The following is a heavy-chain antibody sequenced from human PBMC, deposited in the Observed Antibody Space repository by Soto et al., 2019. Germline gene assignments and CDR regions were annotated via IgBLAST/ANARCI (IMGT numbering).Heavy chain of an antibody. CDR2: ISYSGST. Sequence: LSLTCTVSGGSIGVYYWSWIRQPPGKGLQWIGYISYSGSTNYNPSLKSRVTISVDTSKNQFSLKPSSATAADTAVYYCARGSSSSWYVYWGQGTLVTVSS. V-gene: IGHV4-59*01. D-gene: IGHD6-13*01. CDR3: ARGSSSSWYVY. CDR1: GGSIGVYY. J-gene: IGHJ4*02.